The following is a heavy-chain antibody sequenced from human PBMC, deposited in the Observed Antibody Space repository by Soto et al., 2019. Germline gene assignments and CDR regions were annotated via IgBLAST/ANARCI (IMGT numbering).Heavy chain of an antibody. Sequence: QVQLVESGGGVVQPGRSLRVSCVASGFPFNKYALHWVRQAPGKGLEWVAVISNGGDHKYYGDSVKGRFTISRDNSKSTLYLQMNSLSPEYTAVYYCAGDDYSISARGGYVDYWGQGTLVTVSS. CDR2: ISNGGDHK. J-gene: IGHJ4*02. V-gene: IGHV3-30-3*01. CDR3: AGDDYSISARGGYVDY. CDR1: GFPFNKYA. D-gene: IGHD3-16*01.